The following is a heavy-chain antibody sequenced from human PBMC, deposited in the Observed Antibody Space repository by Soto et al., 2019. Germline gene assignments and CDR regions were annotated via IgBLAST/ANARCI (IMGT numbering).Heavy chain of an antibody. J-gene: IGHJ2*01. V-gene: IGHV4-30-2*01. CDR1: GGSISSGGYS. CDR2: IYHSGST. Sequence: QLQLQESGSGLVKPSQTLSLTCAVSGGSISSGGYSWSWIRQPPGKGLEWIGYIYHSGSTYYNPSLKRRVTIAVDISNNHFSLNLSSVAAAETSGDYCARVPGLWGRGTLVTVSS. CDR3: ARVPGL.